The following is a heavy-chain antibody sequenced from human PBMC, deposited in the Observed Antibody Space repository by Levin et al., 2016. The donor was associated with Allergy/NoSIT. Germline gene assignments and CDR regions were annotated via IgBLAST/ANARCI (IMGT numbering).Heavy chain of an antibody. J-gene: IGHJ6*02. D-gene: IGHD6-13*01. CDR1: GYTFTSYD. V-gene: IGHV1-8*01. CDR3: ARTAYSSSWSYYYGMDV. CDR2: MNPNSGNT. Sequence: ASVKVSCKASGYTFTSYDINWVRQATGQGFEWMGWMNPNSGNTGYAQKFQGRVTMTRNTSTSTAYMELSSLRSEDTAVYYCARTAYSSSWSYYYGMDVWGQGTTVTVSS.